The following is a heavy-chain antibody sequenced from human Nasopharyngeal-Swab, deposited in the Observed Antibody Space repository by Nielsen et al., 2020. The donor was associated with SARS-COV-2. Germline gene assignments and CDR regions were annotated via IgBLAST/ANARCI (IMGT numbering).Heavy chain of an antibody. CDR1: GFPFIISS. D-gene: IGHD1-7*01. CDR2: ISSSSSYI. J-gene: IGHJ6*02. Sequence: GESLKISCAASGFPFIISSMTWFRQAPWKGLEWFSSISSSSSYIYYADSVKGRFPISRDNAKNSLYLQMNSLRAEDTAVYYCARDSLELRIYYYYYGMDVWGQGTTVTVSS. CDR3: ARDSLELRIYYYYYGMDV. V-gene: IGHV3-21*01.